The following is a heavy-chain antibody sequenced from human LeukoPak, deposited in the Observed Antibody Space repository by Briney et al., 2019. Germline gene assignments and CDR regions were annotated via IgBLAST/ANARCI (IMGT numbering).Heavy chain of an antibody. V-gene: IGHV1-69*02. CDR2: IIPILGIA. CDR1: GGTFSSYT. J-gene: IGHJ5*02. D-gene: IGHD3-16*01. Sequence: SVKVSCKASGGTFSSYTISWVRQAPGQGLEWMGRIIPILGIANYAQKFQGRVTITADKSTSTAYMELSSLRSEDTAVYYCASDDYDLSGHYGWLDPWAQGTLVTVSS. CDR3: ASDDYDLSGHYGWLDP.